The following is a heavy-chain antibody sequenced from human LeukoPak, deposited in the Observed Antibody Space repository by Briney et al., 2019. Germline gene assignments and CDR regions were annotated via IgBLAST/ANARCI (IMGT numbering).Heavy chain of an antibody. V-gene: IGHV4-34*01. CDR3: ARGAWATRLAS. D-gene: IGHD2-15*01. J-gene: IGHJ4*02. CDR1: GESLNSYY. CDR2: IYESGTT. Sequence: PSETLSLTCAVYGESLNSYYWSWVRQPPGEGLEWIGEIYESGTTKYNPSLKSRVAIPMVPSKQQFSLRLSSVTAADTAVYYCARGAWATRLASWGLGTPVSVSS.